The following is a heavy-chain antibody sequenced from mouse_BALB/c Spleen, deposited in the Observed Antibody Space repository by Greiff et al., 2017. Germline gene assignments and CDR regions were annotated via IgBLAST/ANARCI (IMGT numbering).Heavy chain of an antibody. CDR1: GYTFTNYW. J-gene: IGHJ4*01. CDR3: ARSSYGLYAMDY. Sequence: QVQLKQSGAELVRPGTSVKISCKASGYTFTNYWLGWVKQRPGHGLEWIGDIYPGGGYTNYNEKFKGKATLTADTSSSTAYMQLSSLTSEDSAVYFCARSSYGLYAMDYWGQGTSVTVSS. CDR2: IYPGGGYT. D-gene: IGHD2-10*01. V-gene: IGHV1-63*02.